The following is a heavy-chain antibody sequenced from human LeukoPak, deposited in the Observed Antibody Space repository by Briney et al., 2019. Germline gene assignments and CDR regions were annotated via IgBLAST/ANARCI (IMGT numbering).Heavy chain of an antibody. CDR2: ISGSGGST. V-gene: IGHV3-23*01. CDR1: GFTFSSYA. D-gene: IGHD5-12*01. CDR3: AKDQSVIRGYSGYDPLFPFDY. Sequence: PGGSLRLSCAASGFTFSSYAMSWVRQAPGKGLEWVSAISGSGGSTYYADSVKGRFTISRDNSKNTLYLQMNSLRAEDTAVYYCAKDQSVIRGYSGYDPLFPFDYWGQGTLVTVSS. J-gene: IGHJ4*02.